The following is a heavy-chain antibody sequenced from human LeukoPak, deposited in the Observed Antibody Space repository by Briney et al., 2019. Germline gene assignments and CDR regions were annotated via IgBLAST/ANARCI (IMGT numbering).Heavy chain of an antibody. CDR3: ARALVEMATTSPFGY. Sequence: SVTVSCKASGGTFSSYAISWVRQAPGQGLEWMGGIIPIFGTANYAQKFQGRVTITTDESTSTAYMELSSLRSEDTAVYYCARALVEMATTSPFGYWGQGTLVTVSS. V-gene: IGHV1-69*05. J-gene: IGHJ4*02. CDR2: IIPIFGTA. CDR1: GGTFSSYA. D-gene: IGHD5-24*01.